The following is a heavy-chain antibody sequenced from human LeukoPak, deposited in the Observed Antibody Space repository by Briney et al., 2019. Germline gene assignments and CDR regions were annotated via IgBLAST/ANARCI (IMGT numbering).Heavy chain of an antibody. V-gene: IGHV3-7*05. CDR3: ARLRANY. CDR1: GFTFSSNW. Sequence: GGSLRLSCAASGFTFSSNWMSWVRQDPGKGLEWVANINQDGSQKNYVDSVKGRFTISRDNAKNSLYLQMNSLRAEDTAVYYCARLRANYWGQGTLVTVSS. CDR2: INQDGSQK. D-gene: IGHD4-17*01. J-gene: IGHJ4*02.